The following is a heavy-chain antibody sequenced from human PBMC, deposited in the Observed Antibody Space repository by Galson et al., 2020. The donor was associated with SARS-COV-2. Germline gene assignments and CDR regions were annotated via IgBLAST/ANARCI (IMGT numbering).Heavy chain of an antibody. CDR2: IFHTGAT. CDR3: ARADYSTTSGYFDF. Sequence: SETLSLTCVVSGDSISSNSWWSWVRQSPGKGLEWIGKIFHTGATNYNPSLTSRLIMSLDKSNNQFSLTLSSVTAADSATYYCARADYSTTSGYFDFWGQGTRVTVSS. J-gene: IGHJ4*02. D-gene: IGHD3-22*01. CDR1: GDSISSNSW. V-gene: IGHV4-4*02.